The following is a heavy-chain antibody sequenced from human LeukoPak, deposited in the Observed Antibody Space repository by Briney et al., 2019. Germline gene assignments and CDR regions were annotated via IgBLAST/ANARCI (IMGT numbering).Heavy chain of an antibody. Sequence: GGSLRLSCAASGFTFSSYAMHWVRQAPGKGLEWVAVISYDGSNKYYADSVKGRFTISRDNSKNTLYLQMNSLRAEDTAVYYCAREGGFYGANFDYWGQGTLVTVSS. CDR2: ISYDGSNK. CDR1: GFTFSSYA. D-gene: IGHD4/OR15-4a*01. J-gene: IGHJ4*02. CDR3: AREGGFYGANFDY. V-gene: IGHV3-30*04.